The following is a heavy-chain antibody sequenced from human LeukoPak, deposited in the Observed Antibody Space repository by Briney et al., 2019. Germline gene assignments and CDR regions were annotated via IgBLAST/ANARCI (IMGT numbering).Heavy chain of an antibody. CDR2: IYYSGST. CDR1: GGSISSSSYY. Sequence: PSETLSLTCTVSGGSISSSSYYWGWIRQPPGKGLEWIGSIYYSGSTYYNPSLKCRVTISVDTSKNQFSLKLSSVTAADTAVYYCARHRGFSGYDDAFDIWGQGTMVTVSS. D-gene: IGHD5-12*01. J-gene: IGHJ3*02. CDR3: ARHRGFSGYDDAFDI. V-gene: IGHV4-39*01.